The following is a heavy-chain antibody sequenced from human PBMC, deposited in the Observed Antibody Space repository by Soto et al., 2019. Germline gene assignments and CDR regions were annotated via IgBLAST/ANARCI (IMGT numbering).Heavy chain of an antibody. D-gene: IGHD4-17*01. CDR1: GITFSSYG. Sequence: VQLLESGGDLIQPGGSLRLSCVASGITFSSYGMHWVRQAPGKGLEWVAVIWYNGSDKKYADSVKGRFTISRDNSEKTLYLQMNSLRAEDTAVYYCAKDYGDWTGLYYYGMDVWGQGTTVTVSS. J-gene: IGHJ6*02. CDR3: AKDYGDWTGLYYYGMDV. V-gene: IGHV3-33*06. CDR2: IWYNGSDK.